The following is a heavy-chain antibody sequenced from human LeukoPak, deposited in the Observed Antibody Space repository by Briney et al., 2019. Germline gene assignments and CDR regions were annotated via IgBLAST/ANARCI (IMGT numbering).Heavy chain of an antibody. J-gene: IGHJ6*04. Sequence: PGGSLRLSCAASGFTFSSYEMNWVRQAPGKGLEWVSYISSSGSTIYYADSVKGRFTISRDNAKNSLYLQMNSLRAEDTAVYYCARPLSPVVAEIYYYCGMDVWGKGTAVTVSS. V-gene: IGHV3-48*03. CDR2: ISSSGSTI. CDR1: GFTFSSYE. CDR3: ARPLSPVVAEIYYYCGMDV. D-gene: IGHD2-15*01.